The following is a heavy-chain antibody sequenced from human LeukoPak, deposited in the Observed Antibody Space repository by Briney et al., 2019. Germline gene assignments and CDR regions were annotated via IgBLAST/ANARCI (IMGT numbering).Heavy chain of an antibody. CDR3: ATEGHHSSSWYFDY. J-gene: IGHJ4*02. CDR2: FDPENGET. D-gene: IGHD6-13*01. CDR1: GYSLTELS. Sequence: ASVKVSCKVSGYSLTELSMHWVRQAPGKGLEWMGGFDPENGETMYAQKFQGRVTMTEDTSTDTAYMELSSLRSEDTAVYYCATEGHHSSSWYFDYWGQGTLVTVSS. V-gene: IGHV1-24*01.